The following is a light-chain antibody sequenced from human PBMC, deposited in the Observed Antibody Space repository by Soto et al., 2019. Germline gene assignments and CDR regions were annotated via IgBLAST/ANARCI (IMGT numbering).Light chain of an antibody. CDR1: QSVSSSY. CDR3: QQYLTSPKT. V-gene: IGKV3-20*01. Sequence: EIVLTQSPGTLSFSQGERATLSCRASQSVSSSYLAWYQQRPGQAPRLLICGASRRATGIPDRVNGRGSGTDFTLTISRLEPEDFAVYYCQQYLTSPKTFGQGTKVDI. CDR2: GAS. J-gene: IGKJ1*01.